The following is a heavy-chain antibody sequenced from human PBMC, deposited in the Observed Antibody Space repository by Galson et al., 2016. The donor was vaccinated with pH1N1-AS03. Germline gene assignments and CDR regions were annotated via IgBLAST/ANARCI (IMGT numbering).Heavy chain of an antibody. CDR1: GFSFDDYA. V-gene: IGHV3-9*01. D-gene: IGHD3-22*01. J-gene: IGHJ4*02. CDR2: ISWNGGGM. CDR3: AKAGGSGYYEYYFDY. Sequence: SLRLSCAASGFSFDDYAMYWVRQAPGKGLEWVSTISWNGGGMDYADSVKGRFTISRDNAMNSLYLHMNSLRAEDTALYYCAKAGGSGYYEYYFDYWGQGTLVTVSS.